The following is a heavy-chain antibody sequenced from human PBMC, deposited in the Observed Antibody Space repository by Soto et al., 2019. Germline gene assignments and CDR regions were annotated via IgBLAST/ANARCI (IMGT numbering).Heavy chain of an antibody. J-gene: IGHJ4*02. V-gene: IGHV4-34*01. Sequence: PSETLSLTCAVYGGSFSGYYWSWIRQPPGKGLEWIGEINHSGSTNYNPSLKSRVTISVDTSKNQFSLKLSSVTAADTAVYYCARGPPYYYGSGSYYGRDEPFDYWGQGTLVTVSS. CDR2: INHSGST. D-gene: IGHD3-10*01. CDR3: ARGPPYYYGSGSYYGRDEPFDY. CDR1: GGSFSGYY.